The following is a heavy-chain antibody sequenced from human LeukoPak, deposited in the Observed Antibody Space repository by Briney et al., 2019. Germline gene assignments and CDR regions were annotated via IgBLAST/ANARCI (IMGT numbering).Heavy chain of an antibody. J-gene: IGHJ4*02. Sequence: SETLSLTCTVSGGSISSGSYYWSWIRQPAGKGLEWIGRIYTSGSTNYNPSLKSRVTISVDTSKNQFSLKLSSVTAADTAVYYCARGGYYYEYWGQGTLVTVSS. V-gene: IGHV4-61*02. CDR3: ARGGYYYEY. CDR2: IYTSGST. CDR1: GGSISSGSYY. D-gene: IGHD6-13*01.